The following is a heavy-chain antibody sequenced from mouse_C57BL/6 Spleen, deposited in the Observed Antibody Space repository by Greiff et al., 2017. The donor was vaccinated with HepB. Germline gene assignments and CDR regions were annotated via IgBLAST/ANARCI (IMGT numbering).Heavy chain of an antibody. CDR2: IDPSDSYT. D-gene: IGHD1-1*01. CDR3: ARKSPNYYGSSLDY. V-gene: IGHV1-50*01. Sequence: QVHVKQPGAELVKPGASVKLSCKASGYTFTSYWMQWVKQRPGQGLEWIGEIDPSDSYTNYNQKFKGKATLTVDTSSSTAYMQLSSLTSEDSAVYYCARKSPNYYGSSLDYWGQGTTLTVSS. J-gene: IGHJ2*01. CDR1: GYTFTSYW.